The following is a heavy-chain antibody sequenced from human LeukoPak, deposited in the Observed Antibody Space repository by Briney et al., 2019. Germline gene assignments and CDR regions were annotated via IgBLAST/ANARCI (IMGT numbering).Heavy chain of an antibody. CDR2: INPNSGGT. D-gene: IGHD3-10*01. V-gene: IGHV1-2*02. J-gene: IGHJ6*02. Sequence: GASVKVSCKASGYTFTGYYMHWVRQAPGQGLDWMGWINPNSGGTNYAQKFQGRVTMTRDTSISTAYMELSRLRSDDTAVYYCASLYGSGSTDYYYYGMDVWGQGTTVTVSS. CDR3: ASLYGSGSTDYYYYGMDV. CDR1: GYTFTGYY.